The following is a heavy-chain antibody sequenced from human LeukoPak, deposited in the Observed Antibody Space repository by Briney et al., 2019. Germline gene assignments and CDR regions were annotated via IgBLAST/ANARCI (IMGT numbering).Heavy chain of an antibody. V-gene: IGHV4-38-2*02. CDR2: INHSGST. J-gene: IGHJ3*02. D-gene: IGHD3-10*01. CDR1: GYSISSGYY. Sequence: SETLSLTCTVSGYSISSGYYWGWIRQPPGKGLEWIGEINHSGSTNYSPSLKSRVTISVDTSKNQFSLKLSSVTAADTAVYYCAKSNGYGLVDIWGQGTMVTVSS. CDR3: AKSNGYGLVDI.